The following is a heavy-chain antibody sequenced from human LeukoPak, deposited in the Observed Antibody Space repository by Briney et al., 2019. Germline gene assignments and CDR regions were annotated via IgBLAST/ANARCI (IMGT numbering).Heavy chain of an antibody. D-gene: IGHD2-2*01. J-gene: IGHJ4*02. CDR3: ARRTLVVVVPAAFDY. V-gene: IGHV4-4*02. Sequence: PSGTLSLTCAVSGGSISSSNWWSWVRPPPGKGLEWIGEIYHSGSTNYNPSLKSRVTISVDKSKNQFSLKLSSVTAADTAVYYCARRTLVVVVPAAFDYWGQGTLVTVSS. CDR1: GGSISSSNW. CDR2: IYHSGST.